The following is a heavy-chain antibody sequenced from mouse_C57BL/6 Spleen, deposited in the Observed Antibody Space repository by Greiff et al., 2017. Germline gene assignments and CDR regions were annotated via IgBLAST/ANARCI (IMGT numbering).Heavy chain of an antibody. CDR3: APLYYGSLFDY. Sequence: VHVKQSGAELVKPGASVKLSCTASGFNIKDYYMHWVKQRTEQGLEWIGRIDPEDGETKYAPKFQGKATITADTSSNTAYLQLSRLTSEDTAVYYCAPLYYGSLFDYWGQGTTLTVSS. CDR2: IDPEDGET. V-gene: IGHV14-2*01. CDR1: GFNIKDYY. J-gene: IGHJ2*01. D-gene: IGHD1-1*01.